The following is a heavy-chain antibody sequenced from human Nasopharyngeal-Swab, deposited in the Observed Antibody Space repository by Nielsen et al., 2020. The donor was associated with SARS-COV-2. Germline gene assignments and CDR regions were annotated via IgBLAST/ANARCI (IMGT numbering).Heavy chain of an antibody. CDR2: IYYSGST. D-gene: IGHD3-10*01. Sequence: GSLRLSCTVSGGSISSSSYYWGWIRQPPGNGLEWIGSIYYSGSTYYNPSIKSRVTIAVDTSKNQFSLKLSSVTAADTAVYYCARERGRGGIWNYYYYYMDVWGKGTTVTVSS. CDR1: GGSISSSSYY. J-gene: IGHJ6*03. CDR3: ARERGRGGIWNYYYYYMDV. V-gene: IGHV4-39*07.